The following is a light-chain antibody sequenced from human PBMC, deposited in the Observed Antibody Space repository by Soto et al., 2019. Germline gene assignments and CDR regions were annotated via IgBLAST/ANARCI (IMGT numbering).Light chain of an antibody. V-gene: IGKV3-20*01. CDR3: HYYGNAPRT. CDR1: QCLXIN. Sequence: TQSPAILPVSPAESATLSCRASQCLXINVVWYQQKPGQAPRLLXYGAPTSARGSPDRLSGGGSGTDFTPTSTRLEPDDSAGYYCHYYGNAPRTFGQGAKVDIK. J-gene: IGKJ1*01. CDR2: GAP.